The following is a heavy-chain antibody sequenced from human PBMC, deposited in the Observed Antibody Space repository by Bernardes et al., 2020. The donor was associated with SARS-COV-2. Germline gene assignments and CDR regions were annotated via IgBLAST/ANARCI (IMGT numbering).Heavy chain of an antibody. V-gene: IGHV1-18*04. CDR1: GYTFTPFG. D-gene: IGHD6-13*01. J-gene: IGHJ6*02. Sequence: ASVKVSCKASGYTFTPFGLSWVRQAPGQGLEWLGWITAYSGDTNYAQKFQGRISVTTDTSTNTAYMELRSLTSDDTAVYFCARADGSSSYLSFFYDYGMDVWGQGTTVTVS. CDR3: ARADGSSSYLSFFYDYGMDV. CDR2: ITAYSGDT.